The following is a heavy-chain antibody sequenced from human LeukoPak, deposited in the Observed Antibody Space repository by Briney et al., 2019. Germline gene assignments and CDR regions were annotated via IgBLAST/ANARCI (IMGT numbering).Heavy chain of an antibody. V-gene: IGHV4-38-2*02. CDR2: IYHSGST. CDR3: ARERLPIVGAFDI. CDR1: GYSISSGYY. Sequence: SETLSLTCTVSGYSISSGYYWGWIRQPPGKGLEWIGSIYHSGSTYYNPSLKSRVTISVDTSKNQFSLKLSSVTAADTAVYYCARERLPIVGAFDIWGQGTMVTVSS. J-gene: IGHJ3*02. D-gene: IGHD1-26*01.